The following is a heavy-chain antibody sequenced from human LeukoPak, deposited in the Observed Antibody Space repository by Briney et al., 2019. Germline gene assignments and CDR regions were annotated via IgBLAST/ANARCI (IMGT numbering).Heavy chain of an antibody. J-gene: IGHJ4*02. D-gene: IGHD3-10*01. Sequence: PGGSLRLSCAASGFTFSSYSMNWVRQAPGKGLEWVSTISRTSDTTYYADSVKGRFTISRDNSKNTLYLQMNSLRAEDTAIYYCAKVAYYYASGSYYPDDYWGQGTLVTVSS. V-gene: IGHV3-23*01. CDR1: GFTFSSYS. CDR2: ISRTSDTT. CDR3: AKVAYYYASGSYYPDDY.